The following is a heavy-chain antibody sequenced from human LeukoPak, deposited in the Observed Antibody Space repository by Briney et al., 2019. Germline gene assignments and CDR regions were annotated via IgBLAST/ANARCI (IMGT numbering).Heavy chain of an antibody. CDR1: GYAITSGGFS. Sequence: PSQTLSLTCTVSGYAITSGGFSWNWIRQPPGKGLEGIGCIYDRGPAYYNPSLKSRVTISVDTSKNQFSLKLSSVTAADTAVYYCAREGSSSDSSFDYWGQGTLVTVSS. CDR2: IYDRGPA. J-gene: IGHJ4*02. V-gene: IGHV4-30-2*05. CDR3: AREGSSSDSSFDY. D-gene: IGHD6-13*01.